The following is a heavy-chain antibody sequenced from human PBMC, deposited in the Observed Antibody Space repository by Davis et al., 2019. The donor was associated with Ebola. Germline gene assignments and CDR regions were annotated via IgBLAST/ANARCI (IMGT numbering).Heavy chain of an antibody. CDR2: IWFDGSHK. J-gene: IGHJ3*02. CDR3: ARDWAKVHDI. D-gene: IGHD1-1*01. Sequence: GESLKISCAASGFTFSNYGMHWVRQAPGKGLEWVALIWFDGSHKEYVESVKGRFTISRDNSKNTLFLQMNSLRAEDTAVYYCARDWAKVHDIWGRGTMVTVSS. V-gene: IGHV3-33*01. CDR1: GFTFSNYG.